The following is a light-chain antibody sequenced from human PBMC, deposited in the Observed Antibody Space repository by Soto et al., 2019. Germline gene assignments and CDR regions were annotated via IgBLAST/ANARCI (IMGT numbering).Light chain of an antibody. CDR3: QQNYGTPGT. Sequence: DIQVTQSPSSLSAYVGDRITITCQSSQSISRYLNWYQQRPGTAPKVLIFGANSLQSGVPSRFSGSGSGTEFTLTISSXQPEDFATYYSQQNYGTPGTFGQGTKVDTK. CDR1: QSISRY. J-gene: IGKJ1*01. V-gene: IGKV1-39*01. CDR2: GAN.